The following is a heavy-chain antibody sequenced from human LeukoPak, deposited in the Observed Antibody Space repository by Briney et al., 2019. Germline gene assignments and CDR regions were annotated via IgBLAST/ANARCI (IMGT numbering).Heavy chain of an antibody. J-gene: IGHJ4*02. V-gene: IGHV3-33*01. D-gene: IGHD1-26*01. CDR2: IWYDGSNK. Sequence: GGSLRLSCAASGFTFSSYGMHWVRQAPGKGLEWVAVIWYDGSNKYYADSVKSRFTISRDNSKNTLYLQMNSLRAEDTAVYYCARDQAGATVYGFDYWGQGTLVTVSS. CDR1: GFTFSSYG. CDR3: ARDQAGATVYGFDY.